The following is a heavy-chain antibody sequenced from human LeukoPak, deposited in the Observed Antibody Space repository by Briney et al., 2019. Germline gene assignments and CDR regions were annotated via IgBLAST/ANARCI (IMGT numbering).Heavy chain of an antibody. J-gene: IGHJ3*02. D-gene: IGHD5-18*01. Sequence: GGSLSLSCAASGFTFSSYSMNWVRQAPGKGLEWVSSISSSSSYIYYADSVKGRFTISRDNAKNSLYLQMNSLRAEDTAVYYCAKVGSYGSPGDAFDIWGQGTMVTVSS. V-gene: IGHV3-21*04. CDR2: ISSSSSYI. CDR1: GFTFSSYS. CDR3: AKVGSYGSPGDAFDI.